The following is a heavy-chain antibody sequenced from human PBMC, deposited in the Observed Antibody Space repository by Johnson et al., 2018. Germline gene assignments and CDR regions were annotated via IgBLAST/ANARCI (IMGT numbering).Heavy chain of an antibody. CDR3: SSGGVTFGGAYVAFDV. D-gene: IGHD3-16*01. CDR2: IRSKTYDETR. J-gene: IGHJ3*01. CDR1: GFTFGDYT. V-gene: IGHV3-49*03. Sequence: VQLVQSGGGLVQPGRSLRLSCATSGFTFGDYTMSWFRQAPGKGLEWVAFIRSKTYDETREYAASVRGRFTISRDDSRCLAYLQMNSLKTEDTAVYFCSSGGVTFGGAYVAFDVWGQGTMVTFSS.